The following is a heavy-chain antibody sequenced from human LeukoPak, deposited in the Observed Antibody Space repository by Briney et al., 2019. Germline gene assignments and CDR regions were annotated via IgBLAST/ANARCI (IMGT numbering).Heavy chain of an antibody. D-gene: IGHD6-13*01. CDR2: INAGNGNT. Sequence: ASVKVSCKASGYTITSYAMHWVRQAPGQRLEWMGWINAGNGNTKYSQKFQGRVTITRDASASTAYMELSSLRSEDTAVYYCARDDSSSWYSDYYYGMDVWGRGTTVTVSS. V-gene: IGHV1-3*01. CDR1: GYTITSYA. CDR3: ARDDSSSWYSDYYYGMDV. J-gene: IGHJ6*02.